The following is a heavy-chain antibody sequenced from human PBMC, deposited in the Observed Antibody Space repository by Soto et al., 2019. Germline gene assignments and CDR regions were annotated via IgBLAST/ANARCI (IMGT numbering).Heavy chain of an antibody. CDR3: AREQSPPFEGFDP. CDR2: IYYSGST. Sequence: SETLSLTCTVSGGSISSGGYYWSWIRQHPGKGLEWIGYIYYSGSTYYTPSLKSRVTISVDTSKNQFSLKLSSVTAADTALYYFAREQSPPFEGFDPWGQGTLVTVSS. CDR1: GGSISSGGYY. V-gene: IGHV4-31*03. J-gene: IGHJ5*02. D-gene: IGHD3-9*01.